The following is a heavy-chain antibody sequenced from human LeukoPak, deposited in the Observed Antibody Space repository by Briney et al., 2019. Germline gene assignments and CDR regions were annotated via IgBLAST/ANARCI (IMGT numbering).Heavy chain of an antibody. CDR1: GGTFSSYA. J-gene: IGHJ4*02. CDR2: IIPILGIA. CDR3: ARSRITMIVVAPPDY. Sequence: SVKVSCKASGGTFSSYAISWVRQAPGQGLEWMGRIIPILGIANYAQKFQGRVTITADKSTSTAYMELSSLRSEDTAVYYCARSRITMIVVAPPDYWGQGTLVTVSS. V-gene: IGHV1-69*04. D-gene: IGHD3-22*01.